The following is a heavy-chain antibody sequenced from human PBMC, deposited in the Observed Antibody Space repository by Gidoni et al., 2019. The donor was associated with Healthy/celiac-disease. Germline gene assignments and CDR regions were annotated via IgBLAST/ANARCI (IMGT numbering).Heavy chain of an antibody. CDR1: GSPSITLA. J-gene: IGHJ6*03. Sequence: QVQLVESGGGVVQPGGSLNLSFPPSGSPSITLAFPGFRQAPGKGLEWVAFIRYDGSNKYYADSVKGRFTISRDNSKNTLYLQMNSLRAEDTAVYYCAKSVTDSSGWFRDYYYYYMDVWGKGTTVTVSS. CDR2: IRYDGSNK. V-gene: IGHV3-30*02. CDR3: AKSVTDSSGWFRDYYYYYMDV. D-gene: IGHD6-19*01.